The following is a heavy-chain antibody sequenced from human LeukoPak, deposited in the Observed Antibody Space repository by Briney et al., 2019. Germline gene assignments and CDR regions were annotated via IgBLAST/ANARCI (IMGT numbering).Heavy chain of an antibody. J-gene: IGHJ3*02. CDR2: INPSGGST. CDR3: AKSSVYSSSWSNDAFDI. CDR1: GYTFTSYY. V-gene: IGHV1-46*01. Sequence: ASVKVSCKSSGYTFTSYYMHWERQAPGQGLEWMGIINPSGGSTSYAQKFQGRVTMTRDTSTSTVYMELSSLRSEDTAVYYCAKSSVYSSSWSNDAFDIWGQGTMVTVSS. D-gene: IGHD6-13*01.